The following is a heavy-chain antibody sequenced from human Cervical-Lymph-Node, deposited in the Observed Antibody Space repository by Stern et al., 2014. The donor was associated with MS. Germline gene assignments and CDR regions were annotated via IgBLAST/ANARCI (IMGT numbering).Heavy chain of an antibody. CDR3: ASREGYYGIYGMDV. Sequence: VQLLESGPGLVKPSETLSLTCTVSGGSISSSTYYWGWIRQPPGKGLAWIGIIYYSGSTTYNPSLKIRVTITADTSKNQFSLKLSSVTAADTAVYYCASREGYYGIYGMDVWGQGTTVTVSS. CDR2: IYYSGST. D-gene: IGHD3-3*01. J-gene: IGHJ6*02. V-gene: IGHV4-39*01. CDR1: GGSISSSTYY.